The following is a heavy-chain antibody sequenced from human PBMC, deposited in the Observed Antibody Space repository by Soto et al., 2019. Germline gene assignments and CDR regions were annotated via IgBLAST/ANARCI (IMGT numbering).Heavy chain of an antibody. V-gene: IGHV1-2*02. CDR2: INPNSGGT. D-gene: IGHD2-2*01. CDR3: ARDLGYCSSTSCYFYYYGMDV. CDR1: GHTFTGYY. Sequence: ASVKVSCKASGHTFTGYYMHWVRQAPGQGLEWMGWINPNSGGTNYAQKFQGRVTMTRDTSISTAYMELSRLRSGDTAVYYCARDLGYCSSTSCYFYYYGMDVWGQGTTVTVSS. J-gene: IGHJ6*02.